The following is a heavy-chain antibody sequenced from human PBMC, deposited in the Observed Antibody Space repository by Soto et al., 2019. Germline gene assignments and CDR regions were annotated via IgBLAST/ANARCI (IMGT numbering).Heavy chain of an antibody. CDR1: GFSLSTDGVG. CDR3: AHRRGYDILTGINFDY. V-gene: IGHV2-5*02. J-gene: IGHJ4*02. Sequence: QITLKESGPPLVKPTQTLTLTCTFSGFSLSTDGVGVGWIRQPPGKALEWLALIYWDDDKRYSPSLESRLTVTQDTSKNQVVLTMTNMDPVDTATYYCAHRRGYDILTGINFDYWGQGTLVTVSS. CDR2: IYWDDDK. D-gene: IGHD3-9*01.